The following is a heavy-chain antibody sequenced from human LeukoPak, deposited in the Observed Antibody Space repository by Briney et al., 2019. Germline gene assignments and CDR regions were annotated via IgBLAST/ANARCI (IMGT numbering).Heavy chain of an antibody. Sequence: ETLSLTCTVSGGSISSYYWSWIRQPPGKGLEWIGYIYYSGSTNYNPSLKSRVTISVDTSKNQFSLKLSSVTAADTAVYYCARGEEYCSSTSFYNWFDPWGQGTLVTVSS. D-gene: IGHD2-2*01. CDR1: GGSISSYY. CDR2: IYYSGST. CDR3: ARGEEYCSSTSFYNWFDP. V-gene: IGHV4-59*01. J-gene: IGHJ5*02.